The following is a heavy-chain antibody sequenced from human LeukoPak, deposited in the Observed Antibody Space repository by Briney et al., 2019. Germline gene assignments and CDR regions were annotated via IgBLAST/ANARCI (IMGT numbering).Heavy chain of an antibody. D-gene: IGHD3-22*01. Sequence: SETLSLTCAVSGGSISSGGYSWSWIRQPPGKGLEWIGYIYHSGSTYYNPSLKSRVTISVDRSKNQFSLKLSSVTAADTAVYYCARRESSADWFDPWGQGTLVTVSS. CDR1: GGSISSGGYS. V-gene: IGHV4-30-2*01. CDR2: IYHSGST. J-gene: IGHJ5*02. CDR3: ARRESSADWFDP.